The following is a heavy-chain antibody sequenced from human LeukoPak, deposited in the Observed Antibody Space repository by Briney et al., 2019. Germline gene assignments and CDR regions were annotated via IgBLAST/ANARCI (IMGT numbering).Heavy chain of an antibody. J-gene: IGHJ4*02. CDR3: ARGSQGSYYYDSSGYLLI. V-gene: IGHV4-34*01. CDR2: INHSGST. Sequence: SETLSLTCAVYSGSFSGYYWSWIRQPPGKGLEWIGEINHSGSTNYNPSLKSRVTISVDTSKNQFSLKLSSVTAADTAVYYCARGSQGSYYYDSSGYLLIWGQGTLVTVS. CDR1: SGSFSGYY. D-gene: IGHD3-22*01.